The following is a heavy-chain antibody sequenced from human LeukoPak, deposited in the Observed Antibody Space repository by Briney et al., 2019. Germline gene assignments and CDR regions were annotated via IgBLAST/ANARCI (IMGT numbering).Heavy chain of an antibody. V-gene: IGHV3-30*02. Sequence: GGSLRLSCAASGFTFSSYGMHWVRQAPGKGLEWVAFIRYDGSNKYYADSVKGRFTISRDNSKNTLYLQMNSLRAEDTAVYYCAKVTYYGPDAFDIWGQGTMVTVSS. CDR2: IRYDGSNK. J-gene: IGHJ3*02. CDR1: GFTFSSYG. D-gene: IGHD3-10*01. CDR3: AKVTYYGPDAFDI.